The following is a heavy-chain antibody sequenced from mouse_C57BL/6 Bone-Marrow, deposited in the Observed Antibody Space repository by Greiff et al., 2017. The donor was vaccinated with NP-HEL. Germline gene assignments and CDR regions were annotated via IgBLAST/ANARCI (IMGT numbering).Heavy chain of an antibody. CDR2: IWAGGST. V-gene: IGHV2-9*02. Sequence: VKLVESGPGLVAPSQSLSITCTVSGFSLTSYGVHWVRQPPGKGLEWLGVIWAGGSTNYNSALMSRLSISKDNSKSQVFLKMNSLQTDDTAMYYCARDGGWYFDVWGAGTTVTVSS. CDR1: GFSLTSYG. J-gene: IGHJ1*01. CDR3: ARDGGWYFDV.